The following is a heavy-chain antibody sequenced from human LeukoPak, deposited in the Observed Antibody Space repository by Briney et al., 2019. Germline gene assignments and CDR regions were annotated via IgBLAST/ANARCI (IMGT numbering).Heavy chain of an antibody. Sequence: GGSLRLSCAASGSTVSNKYMTWVRQAPGKGLEWVSLIYSDGRTYYADSVKGRFTISRDNSKNTLYLQMNSLRAEDTAVYYCASVIAAAGFDYWGQGTLVTVSS. D-gene: IGHD6-13*01. CDR3: ASVIAAAGFDY. J-gene: IGHJ4*02. CDR1: GSTVSNKY. CDR2: IYSDGRT. V-gene: IGHV3-53*01.